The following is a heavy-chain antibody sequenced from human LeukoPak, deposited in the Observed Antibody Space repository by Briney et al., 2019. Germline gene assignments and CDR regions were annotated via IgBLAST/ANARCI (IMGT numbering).Heavy chain of an antibody. D-gene: IGHD3-10*01. CDR3: ARDLVYGSGSYYKSSVVPNSIDV. CDR2: IIPILGIA. J-gene: IGHJ6*02. CDR1: GGTFSSYA. Sequence: SVRVSCKASGGTFSSYAISWVRQAPGQGLEWMGRIIPILGIANYAQKFQGRVTITADKSTSTAYMELSSLRSEDTAVYYCARDLVYGSGSYYKSSVVPNSIDVWGQGTTVTVSS. V-gene: IGHV1-69*04.